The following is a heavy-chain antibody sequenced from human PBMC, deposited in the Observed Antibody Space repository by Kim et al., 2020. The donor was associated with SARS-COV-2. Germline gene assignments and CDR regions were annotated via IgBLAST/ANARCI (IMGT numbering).Heavy chain of an antibody. D-gene: IGHD3-3*01. J-gene: IGHJ4*02. CDR3: TTFHYDFWSGYFGDY. CDR1: GFTFGDYA. V-gene: IGHV3-49*03. CDR2: IRSKAYGGTT. Sequence: GGSLRLSCTASGFTFGDYAMSWFRQAPGKGLEWVGFIRSKAYGGTTEYPASVKGRFTISRDDSKSIDYLQMNSLKTEDTVVYYCTTFHYDFWSGYFGDYWGQGTLVTVSS.